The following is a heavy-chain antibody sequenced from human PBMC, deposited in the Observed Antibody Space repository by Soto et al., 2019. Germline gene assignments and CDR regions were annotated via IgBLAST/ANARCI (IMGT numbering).Heavy chain of an antibody. CDR1: GGSISSYY. Sequence: PSGTLSLTCTVSGGSISSYYWGWIRQPAGKGLEWIGRIYTSGSTNYNPPLKSRVTMSVDTSKNQFSLKLSSVTAADTAVYYCARGNIESDIVVVPATDLDVWGQGTTVTVSS. V-gene: IGHV4-4*07. J-gene: IGHJ6*02. CDR2: IYTSGST. D-gene: IGHD2-2*01. CDR3: ARGNIESDIVVVPATDLDV.